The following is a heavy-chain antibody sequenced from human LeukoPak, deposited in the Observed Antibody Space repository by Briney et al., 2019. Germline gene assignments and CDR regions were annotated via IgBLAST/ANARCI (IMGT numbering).Heavy chain of an antibody. CDR1: KFTFSSYW. CDR3: TRLQIAVAGPNWFDP. V-gene: IGHV3-7*01. Sequence: PGGSLRLSCAASKFTFSSYWMSWVRQAPGKGLEWAANIKQDGSVQFYMDSLKGRFSVSRDNAKNSLYLQMNGLRVEDTAVYYCTRLQIAVAGPNWFDPWGQGTLVTVSS. J-gene: IGHJ5*02. D-gene: IGHD6-19*01. CDR2: IKQDGSVQ.